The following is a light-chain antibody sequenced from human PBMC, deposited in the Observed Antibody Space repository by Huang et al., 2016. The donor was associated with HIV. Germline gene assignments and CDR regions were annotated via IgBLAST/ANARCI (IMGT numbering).Light chain of an antibody. CDR2: KAS. CDR1: QSISSW. CDR3: QQYNSYSSLT. V-gene: IGKV1-5*03. Sequence: DIQMTQSPSTLSASVGDRVTITCRASQSISSWLAWYQQKPGKAPKLLIYKASSLESGVPSRFSGSGSGTEFTLTISSLQPDDFATDYCQQYNSYSSLTFGGGTKVEIK. J-gene: IGKJ4*01.